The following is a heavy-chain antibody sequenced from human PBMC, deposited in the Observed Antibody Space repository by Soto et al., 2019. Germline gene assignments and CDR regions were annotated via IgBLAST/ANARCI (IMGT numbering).Heavy chain of an antibody. CDR1: GYTFTGYY. CDR3: ARGMSRITMIVVVRNWFDP. D-gene: IGHD3-22*01. CDR2: INPNSGGT. Sequence: ASVKVSCKASGYTFTGYYMHWVRQAPGQGLEWMGWINPNSGGTNYAQKFQGRVTMTRDTSISTAYMELSRLRSDDTAVYYCARGMSRITMIVVVRNWFDPWGQGTPVTSPQ. V-gene: IGHV1-2*02. J-gene: IGHJ5*02.